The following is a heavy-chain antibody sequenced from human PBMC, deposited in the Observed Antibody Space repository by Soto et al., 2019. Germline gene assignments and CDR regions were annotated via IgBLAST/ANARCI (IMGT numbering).Heavy chain of an antibody. V-gene: IGHV4-59*12. CDR1: GGSISSYF. D-gene: IGHD3-10*01. CDR3: ARDSSFGEPFDY. J-gene: IGHJ4*02. CDR2: ISYSGST. Sequence: PSETMSLTCSAGGGSISSYFLSWIRQPPGKGLEWIGYISYSGSTNYNPSLKSRVTISVDTSKNQFSLKLTSVTAADTAVYYCARDSSFGEPFDYWGQGTLVTVSS.